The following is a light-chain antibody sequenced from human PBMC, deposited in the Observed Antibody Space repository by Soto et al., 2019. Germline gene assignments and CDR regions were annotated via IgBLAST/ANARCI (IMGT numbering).Light chain of an antibody. CDR3: QQYVTYPLT. CDR1: QSIGSW. CDR2: KAS. Sequence: DIQMTQSPSTLSASVGDRVAISCRASQSIGSWLAWYQQKPGKAPNLLIYKASILESGVPSRFRGSGSGTEFTLTISGLQPDDFATYSCQQYVTYPLTFGGGTEVEIK. J-gene: IGKJ4*01. V-gene: IGKV1-5*03.